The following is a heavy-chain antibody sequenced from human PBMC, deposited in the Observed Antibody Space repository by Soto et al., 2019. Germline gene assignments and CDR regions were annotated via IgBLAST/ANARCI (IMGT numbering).Heavy chain of an antibody. CDR1: GASITFGGYS. V-gene: IGHV4-30-2*01. CDR3: ARGGGSDSFDY. D-gene: IGHD1-26*01. Sequence: SETLSLTCTVSGASITFGGYSWSWIRQTPGKGLEWIGHIDHLETTFYNPSFESRLTLSIDRAKNQFSLKLHSMSAADRAVYFCARGGGSDSFDYWGQGILVTVSS. J-gene: IGHJ4*02. CDR2: IDHLETT.